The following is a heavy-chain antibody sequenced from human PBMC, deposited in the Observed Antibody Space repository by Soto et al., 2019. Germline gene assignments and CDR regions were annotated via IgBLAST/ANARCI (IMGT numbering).Heavy chain of an antibody. Sequence: GGSLRLSCSASGFTFSSYAMHWVHQAPGKGLEYVSAISSNGGSTYYADSVKGRFTISRDNSKNTLYLQMSSLRAEDTAVYYCVKGLIVVVTATFFDYWGQGTLVTVSS. D-gene: IGHD2-21*02. V-gene: IGHV3-64D*08. CDR3: VKGLIVVVTATFFDY. CDR2: ISSNGGST. J-gene: IGHJ4*02. CDR1: GFTFSSYA.